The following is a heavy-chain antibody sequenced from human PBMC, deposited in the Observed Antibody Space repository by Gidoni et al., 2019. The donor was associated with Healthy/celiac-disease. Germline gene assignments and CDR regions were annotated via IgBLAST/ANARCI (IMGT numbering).Heavy chain of an antibody. Sequence: QVQLVQSVAVVNTPGSSVKVPCQASGGTFSSYAISWVRQAPGQGLEWLGGIIPIFGTANYAQKFQGRVTIPADESTSTAYMELSSLRSEDTAVYYCARVFYGDLRGFDYWGQGTLVTVSS. D-gene: IGHD4-17*01. CDR1: GGTFSSYA. V-gene: IGHV1-69*01. CDR3: ARVFYGDLRGFDY. J-gene: IGHJ4*02. CDR2: IIPIFGTA.